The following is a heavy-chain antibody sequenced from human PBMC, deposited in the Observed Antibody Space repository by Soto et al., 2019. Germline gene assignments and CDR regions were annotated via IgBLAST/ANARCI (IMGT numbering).Heavy chain of an antibody. Sequence: QVQLQESGPGLVKPSQTLSLTCTVSGGSISSGGYYWSWIRQHPGKGLEWIGYIYYCGSTYYNPFLKSRVTISVDTSKNHVSLKVGSVTDADTAVYYCAREAVVTLPDAFDIWGQGTMVTVSS. J-gene: IGHJ3*02. CDR2: IYYCGST. CDR1: GGSISSGGYY. CDR3: AREAVVTLPDAFDI. V-gene: IGHV4-31*03. D-gene: IGHD3-22*01.